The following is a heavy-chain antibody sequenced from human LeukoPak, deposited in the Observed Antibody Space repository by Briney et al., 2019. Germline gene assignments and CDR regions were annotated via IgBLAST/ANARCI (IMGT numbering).Heavy chain of an antibody. J-gene: IGHJ2*01. CDR1: GGSISSGDYY. D-gene: IGHD2/OR15-2a*01. Sequence: SETLSLTCTVSGGSISSGDYYWSWIRQPPGKGLEWIGYIYYTGGTNYNPSLKSRITISVGTSQNQFSLRLGSVTAADTAVYYCARVGATVIGGNWYFDLWGRGALVTVSS. CDR3: ARVGATVIGGNWYFDL. V-gene: IGHV4-61*08. CDR2: IYYTGGT.